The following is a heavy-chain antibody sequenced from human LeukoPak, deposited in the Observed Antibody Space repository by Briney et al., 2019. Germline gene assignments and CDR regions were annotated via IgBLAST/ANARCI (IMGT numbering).Heavy chain of an antibody. CDR3: ARWRAVAGMTSHPQFDP. CDR1: GYSFTSYW. J-gene: IGHJ5*02. V-gene: IGHV5-51*01. CDR2: IYPGDSDT. D-gene: IGHD6-19*01. Sequence: GESLKISCKGSGYSFTSYWIGGVRQIPGKGLEWMGIIYPGDSDTRYSPSFQGQVTISADKSISTAYLQWSSLKASDTAMYYCARWRAVAGMTSHPQFDPWGQGTLVTVSP.